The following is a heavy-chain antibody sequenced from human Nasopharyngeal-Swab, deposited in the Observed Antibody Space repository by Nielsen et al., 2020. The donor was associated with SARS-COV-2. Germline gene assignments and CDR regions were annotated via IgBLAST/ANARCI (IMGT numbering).Heavy chain of an antibody. Sequence: GESLKISCAASGFTFSSYGMHWVRQAPGKGLEWVAVISYDGSNKYYADFVKGRFTISRDNSKNTLYLQMNSLRAEDTAVYYCAKAWLPTYWGQGTLVTVSS. D-gene: IGHD5-24*01. CDR1: GFTFSSYG. J-gene: IGHJ4*02. V-gene: IGHV3-30*18. CDR3: AKAWLPTY. CDR2: ISYDGSNK.